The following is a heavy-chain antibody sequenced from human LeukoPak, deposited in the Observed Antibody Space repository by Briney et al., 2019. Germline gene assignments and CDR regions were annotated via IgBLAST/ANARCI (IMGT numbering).Heavy chain of an antibody. CDR2: LNSDRSST. J-gene: IGHJ4*02. CDR3: ARGYSGTYRIDY. Sequence: PGGSLRLSCAASGFTFSSYWMHWVRQAPGKGLVWVSRLNSDRSSTSYADSVKGRFTISRDNAKNTLSLQMNSLRADDTAVYYCARGYSGTYRIDYWGQGTLVTVSS. D-gene: IGHD1-26*01. CDR1: GFTFSSYW. V-gene: IGHV3-74*01.